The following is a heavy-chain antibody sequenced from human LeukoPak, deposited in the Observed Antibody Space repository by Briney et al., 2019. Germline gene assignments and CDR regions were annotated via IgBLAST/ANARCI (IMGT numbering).Heavy chain of an antibody. CDR2: INHSGST. J-gene: IGHJ3*02. CDR3: ARLKAVGLNDAFDI. D-gene: IGHD4/OR15-4a*01. V-gene: IGHV4-34*01. CDR1: GGSFSGYY. Sequence: SETLSLTCAVYGGSFSGYYWSWIRQPPGKGLEWIGEINHSGSTNYNPSLKSRVTISVDTSKNQFSLKLSSVTAADTAVYYCARLKAVGLNDAFDIWGQGTKVTVSS.